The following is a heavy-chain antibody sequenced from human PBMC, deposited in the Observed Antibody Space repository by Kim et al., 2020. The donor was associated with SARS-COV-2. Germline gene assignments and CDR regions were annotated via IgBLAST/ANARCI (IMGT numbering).Heavy chain of an antibody. CDR2: IYYSGST. V-gene: IGHV4-59*13. Sequence: SETLSLTCTVSGGSISSYYWSWIRQPPGKGLEWIGYIYYSGSTNYNPSLKSRVTISVDTSKNQFSLKLSSVTAADTAVYYCARRRVDKVATKDAFDIWGQGTMVTVSS. CDR1: GGSISSYY. J-gene: IGHJ3*02. CDR3: ARRRVDKVATKDAFDI. D-gene: IGHD5-12*01.